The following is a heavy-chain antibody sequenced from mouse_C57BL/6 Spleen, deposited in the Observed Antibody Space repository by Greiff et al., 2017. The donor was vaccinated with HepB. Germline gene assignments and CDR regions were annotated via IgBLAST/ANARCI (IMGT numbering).Heavy chain of an antibody. CDR3: ARERDYDYLDY. V-gene: IGHV1-80*01. J-gene: IGHJ2*01. CDR2: IYPGDGDT. CDR1: GYAFSSYW. D-gene: IGHD2-4*01. Sequence: QVQLKESGAELVKPGASVKISCKASGYAFSSYWMNWVKQRPGKGLEWIGQIYPGDGDTNYNGKFKGKATLTADKSSSTAYMQLSSLTSEDSAVYFCARERDYDYLDYWGQGTTLTVSS.